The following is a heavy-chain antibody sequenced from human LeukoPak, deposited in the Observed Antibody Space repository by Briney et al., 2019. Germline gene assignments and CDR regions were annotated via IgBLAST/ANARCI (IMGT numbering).Heavy chain of an antibody. CDR3: ARQMGYCSSTSCYSFYYNGMDV. CDR2: IYPGDSDT. J-gene: IGHJ6*02. D-gene: IGHD2-2*01. Sequence: GESLQISCKGSGYSFTTYWIGWVRQMPGKGLEWMGIIYPGDSDTRYSPSFQGQVTISVDKSISTAYLQWSSLKASDTAMYYCARQMGYCSSTSCYSFYYNGMDVWGQGTTVTVSS. V-gene: IGHV5-51*01. CDR1: GYSFTTYW.